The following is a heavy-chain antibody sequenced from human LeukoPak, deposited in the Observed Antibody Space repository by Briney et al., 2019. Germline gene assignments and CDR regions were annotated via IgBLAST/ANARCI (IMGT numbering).Heavy chain of an antibody. CDR1: GFTFSDHY. J-gene: IGHJ4*02. CDR2: ISSSGSTI. V-gene: IGHV3-11*01. Sequence: GGSLRLSCAASGFTFSDHYMSWIRQAPGKGLEWVSYISSSGSTIYYADSVKGRFTISRDNAKNSLYLQMNSLRAEDTAVYYCARVSPIAVAGPTLFDYWGQGTLVTVSS. CDR3: ARVSPIAVAGPTLFDY. D-gene: IGHD6-19*01.